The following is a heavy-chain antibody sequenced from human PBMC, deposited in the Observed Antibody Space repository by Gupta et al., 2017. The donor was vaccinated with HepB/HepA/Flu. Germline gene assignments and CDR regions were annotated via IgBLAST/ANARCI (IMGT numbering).Heavy chain of an antibody. CDR3: ARDRPGLGVVFDP. J-gene: IGHJ5*02. V-gene: IGHV1-2*02. Sequence: QVQLVQSGAEVKKPGASVKVSCKASGYTFTDYYIHWVRQAPGQGLEWMGWISPNSGGTNYAQKFQGRVTMTGDTSTSTAYMELSRLRSDDTAVYYCARDRPGLGVVFDPWVQGTLVTVSS. D-gene: IGHD3-10*01. CDR1: GYTFTDYY. CDR2: ISPNSGGT.